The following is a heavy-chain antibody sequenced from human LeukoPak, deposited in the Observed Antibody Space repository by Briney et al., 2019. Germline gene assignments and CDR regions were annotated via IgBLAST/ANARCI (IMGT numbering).Heavy chain of an antibody. V-gene: IGHV1-2*02. D-gene: IGHD2-2*01. CDR3: ARDTKSQLLLDY. CDR1: GYTFTSYG. CDR2: INPYSGAI. Sequence: GASVTVSCKASGYTFTSYGISWVRQAPGQGLEWMGWINPYSGAINYAQKFQGRVTLTRDTSISTAYMELSRLTSGDTAVYYCARDTKSQLLLDYWGQGTLVTVSS. J-gene: IGHJ4*02.